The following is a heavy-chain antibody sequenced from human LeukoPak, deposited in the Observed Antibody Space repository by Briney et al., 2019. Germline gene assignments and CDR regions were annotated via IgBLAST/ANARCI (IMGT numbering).Heavy chain of an antibody. Sequence: SETLSLTCTVSGGSISSYYWRWTRQPTGKGLEWIGYIYYSGSTNYNPSLKSRVTISVDTSKDQFSLKLSSVTAADTAVYYCASTYGSGSYGLDYWGQGTLVTVSS. D-gene: IGHD3-10*01. CDR1: GGSISSYY. J-gene: IGHJ4*02. V-gene: IGHV4-59*01. CDR3: ASTYGSGSYGLDY. CDR2: IYYSGST.